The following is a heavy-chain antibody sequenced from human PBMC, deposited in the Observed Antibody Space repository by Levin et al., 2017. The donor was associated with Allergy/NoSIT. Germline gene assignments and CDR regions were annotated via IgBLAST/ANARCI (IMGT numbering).Heavy chain of an antibody. CDR1: GYTFTSYA. J-gene: IGHJ1*01. CDR3: ARELGSGGSYGHFQH. D-gene: IGHD2-15*01. V-gene: IGHV7-4-1*02. Sequence: EASVKVSCKASGYTFTSYAMNWVRQAPGQGLEWMGWINTNTGNPTYAQGFTGRFVFSLDTSVSTAYLQISSLKAEDTAVYYCARELGSGGSYGHFQHWGQGTLVTVSS. CDR2: INTNTGNP.